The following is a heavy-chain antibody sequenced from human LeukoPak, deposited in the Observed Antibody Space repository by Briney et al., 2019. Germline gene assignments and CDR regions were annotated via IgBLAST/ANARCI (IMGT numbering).Heavy chain of an antibody. CDR3: ARVARSGYASGSGAFDV. V-gene: IGHV4-4*02. J-gene: IGHJ3*01. CDR1: GGSITSSYL. CDR2: IYHTEIT. D-gene: IGHD3-22*01. Sequence: PSETLSLTCDVSGGSITSSYLWSWVRQPPGKGLEWIGEIYHTEITNYNPSLKSRATILVDKSKNQFSLKLTSVAAADSAVYYCARVARSGYASGSGAFDVWGQGTMVTVSS.